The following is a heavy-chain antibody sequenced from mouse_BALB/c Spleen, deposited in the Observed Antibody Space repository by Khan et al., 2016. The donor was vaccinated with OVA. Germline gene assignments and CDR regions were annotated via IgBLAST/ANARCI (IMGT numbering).Heavy chain of an antibody. J-gene: IGHJ3*01. Sequence: VQLQESGPELVKPGASVRMSCNASGYTFTDFLISWVKQRAGQGLEWIGEIYPGSGYTYYNEKFKGKAPLTSDRSSNTAYMELSSLTSADSAVYFCARAGYGGFAYWGQGTLVTGSA. D-gene: IGHD3-2*02. V-gene: IGHV1-81*01. CDR2: IYPGSGYT. CDR3: ARAGYGGFAY. CDR1: GYTFTDFL.